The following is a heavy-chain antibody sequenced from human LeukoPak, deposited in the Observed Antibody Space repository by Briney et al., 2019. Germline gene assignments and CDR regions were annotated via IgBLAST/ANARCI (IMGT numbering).Heavy chain of an antibody. Sequence: ASVKVFCEASGYTFTGYYMHWVRQAPGQGLEGMGWINPNSGGTNYAQKFQGRVTMTRDTSISTAYMELSRLRSDDTAVYYCARATYYYDSSGYYVYYFDYWGQGTLVTVSS. V-gene: IGHV1-2*02. CDR2: INPNSGGT. CDR3: ARATYYYDSSGYYVYYFDY. D-gene: IGHD3-22*01. J-gene: IGHJ4*02. CDR1: GYTFTGYY.